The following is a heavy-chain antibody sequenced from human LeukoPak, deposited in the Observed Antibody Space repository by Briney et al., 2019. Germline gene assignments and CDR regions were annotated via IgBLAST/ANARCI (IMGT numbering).Heavy chain of an antibody. CDR2: IYYSGTT. D-gene: IGHD6-13*01. V-gene: IGHV4-59*01. CDR1: GGSISSYY. J-gene: IGHJ4*02. Sequence: SETLSLTCTVSGGSISSYYWSWIRQPPGKELEWIGYIYYSGTTNFNPSLKSRVTISVDPSKNQFSLRLRSVTTADTAVYYCAGDAGPAGGSFDYWGQGTLVTVSS. CDR3: AGDAGPAGGSFDY.